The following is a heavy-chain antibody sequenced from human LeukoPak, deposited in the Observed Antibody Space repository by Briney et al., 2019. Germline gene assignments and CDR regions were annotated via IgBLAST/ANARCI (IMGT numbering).Heavy chain of an antibody. V-gene: IGHV3-21*01. CDR2: ISSSSSYI. Sequence: PGRSLRLSCAASGFTFSSNSMNWVRQAPGKGLEWVSSISSSSSYIYYADSVEGRFTISRDNAKNSLYLQMNSLRAEDTAVYYCARGVSSSHFDYWGQGTLVTVSS. D-gene: IGHD6-6*01. CDR3: ARGVSSSHFDY. CDR1: GFTFSSNS. J-gene: IGHJ4*02.